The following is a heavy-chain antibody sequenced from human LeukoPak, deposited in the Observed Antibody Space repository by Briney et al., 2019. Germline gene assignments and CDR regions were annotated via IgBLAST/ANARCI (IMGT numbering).Heavy chain of an antibody. CDR3: ARVSDSGWHKDAFDI. Sequence: GGSLRLSCAASGFTFSSYSMNWVRQAPGKGLEWVSSISSSSSYIYYADSVKGRFTISRDNAKNSLYLQMNSLRAEDTAVYYCARVSDSGWHKDAFDIWGQGTMVTVSS. CDR2: ISSSSSYI. V-gene: IGHV3-21*01. J-gene: IGHJ3*02. D-gene: IGHD6-19*01. CDR1: GFTFSSYS.